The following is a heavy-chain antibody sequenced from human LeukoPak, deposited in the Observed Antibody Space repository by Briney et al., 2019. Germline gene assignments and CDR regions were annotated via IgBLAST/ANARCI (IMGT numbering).Heavy chain of an antibody. Sequence: PGGSLRLSCAASGFTVASNHMSWVRQAPGKGLEWVSIIYSGGGTYYTDSVKGRFTISRDNSKNTLYLQMNSLRAEDTAVYYCEGSNNWYPGNYWGQGTLVTVSS. J-gene: IGHJ4*02. CDR2: IYSGGGT. D-gene: IGHD2-2*01. CDR3: EGSNNWYPGNY. V-gene: IGHV3-53*01. CDR1: GFTVASNH.